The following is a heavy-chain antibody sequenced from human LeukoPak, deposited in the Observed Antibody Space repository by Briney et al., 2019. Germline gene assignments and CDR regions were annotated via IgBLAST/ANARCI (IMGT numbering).Heavy chain of an antibody. CDR3: ARDRGRYYDSGVFFGGYSFAP. J-gene: IGHJ5*02. D-gene: IGHD3-22*01. Sequence: PGGSLRLSCAASGFTFSTYAVNWVRQAPGKGLEWVSTISGSGDSTYYADSVKGRFTISRDNSKDTLYPQMSSVRVDDTAVYYCARDRGRYYDSGVFFGGYSFAPGGQEILVTV. CDR2: ISGSGDST. CDR1: GFTFSTYA. V-gene: IGHV3-23*01.